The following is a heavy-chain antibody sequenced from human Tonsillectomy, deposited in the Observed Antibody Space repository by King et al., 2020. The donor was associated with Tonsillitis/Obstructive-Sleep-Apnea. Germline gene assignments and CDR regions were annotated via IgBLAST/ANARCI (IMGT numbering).Heavy chain of an antibody. V-gene: IGHV4-39*01. Sequence: QLQESGPGLVKPSETLSLTCTVSGGSISSSNYYWGWIRQPPGKGLEWIGNVYYSGSTYYNPSLKSRVTISVDTSKNQFSLKLTTVTAADSALYYCARLVEVPAAIPHFDYWGQGTLVTVPS. D-gene: IGHD2-2*02. J-gene: IGHJ4*02. CDR2: VYYSGST. CDR1: GGSISSSNYY. CDR3: ARLVEVPAAIPHFDY.